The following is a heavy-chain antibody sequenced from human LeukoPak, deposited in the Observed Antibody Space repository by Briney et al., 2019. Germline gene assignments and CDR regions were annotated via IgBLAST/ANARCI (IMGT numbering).Heavy chain of an antibody. CDR3: ARRRGYYYDSSGFNDAFDI. Sequence: PSETLSLTCTVSGGSISSYYWSWIRQPPGKGLEWIGSIYHSGSTYYNPSLKSRVTISVDTSKNQFSLKLSSVTAADTAVYYCARRRGYYYDSSGFNDAFDIWGQGTMVTVSS. J-gene: IGHJ3*02. V-gene: IGHV4-59*08. CDR2: IYHSGST. CDR1: GGSISSYY. D-gene: IGHD3-22*01.